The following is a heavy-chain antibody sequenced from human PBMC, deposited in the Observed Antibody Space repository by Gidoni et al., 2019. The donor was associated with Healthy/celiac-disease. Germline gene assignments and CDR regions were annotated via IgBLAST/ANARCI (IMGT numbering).Heavy chain of an antibody. CDR1: GQSFSGYY. CDR3: ARGRYHDSSGFPY. Sequence: QVQLQQWGAGPLKPSETLSLTCAMSGQSFSGYYWSWFRQSPGGGLEWIGEINHTGNTDYKPARRSRVTISGDASRNQCSMQLRSVTAADRAVYYCARGRYHDSSGFPYWGVGTLVTDAS. V-gene: IGHV4-34*01. CDR2: INHTGNT. J-gene: IGHJ4*01. D-gene: IGHD3-22*01.